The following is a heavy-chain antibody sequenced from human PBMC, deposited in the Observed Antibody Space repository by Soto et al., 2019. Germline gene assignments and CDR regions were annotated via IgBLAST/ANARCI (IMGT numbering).Heavy chain of an antibody. CDR3: AKETYYYDSSGYRTTNLIDY. V-gene: IGHV3-23*01. Sequence: PGGSLRLSCAASGFTSTTYAMNWVRQAPGKGLEWVSTISVSGDSTYYADSVKGRFAISRDNSKNTMYLQMNSLRAEDTAVYYCAKETYYYDSSGYRTTNLIDYWGQGTLVTVSS. CDR2: ISVSGDST. J-gene: IGHJ4*02. CDR1: GFTSTTYA. D-gene: IGHD3-22*01.